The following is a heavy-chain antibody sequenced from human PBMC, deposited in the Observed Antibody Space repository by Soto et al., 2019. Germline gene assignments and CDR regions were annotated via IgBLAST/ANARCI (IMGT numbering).Heavy chain of an antibody. J-gene: IGHJ5*02. D-gene: IGHD2-15*01. CDR2: ISAYNGNT. V-gene: IGHV1-18*01. CDR1: GYTFTSYG. CDR3: ARDIVVGVAATRLGWFDP. Sequence: ASVKVSCKASGYTFTSYGISWVRQAPGQGLEWMGWISAYNGNTNYAQKLQGRVTMTTDTSTSTAYMELRSLRSDDTAVYYCARDIVVGVAATRLGWFDPWGQGTLVTVSS.